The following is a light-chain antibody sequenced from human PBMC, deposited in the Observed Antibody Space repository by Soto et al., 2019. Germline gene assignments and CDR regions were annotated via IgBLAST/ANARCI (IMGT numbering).Light chain of an antibody. CDR1: QSVSSN. J-gene: IGKJ5*01. V-gene: IGKV3-15*01. CDR2: GAS. CDR3: QQYNNWPPIT. Sequence: EMVLTQSPATLSLSPGERATLSCRASQSVSSNLAWYQQKPGQAPRLLIYGASTRATGIPARFSGSGSGTEFTLTISSLQSEDFAVYYCQQYNNWPPITFGQGTRLEIK.